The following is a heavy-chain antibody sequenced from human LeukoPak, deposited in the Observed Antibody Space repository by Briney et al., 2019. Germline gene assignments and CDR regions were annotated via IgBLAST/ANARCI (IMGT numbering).Heavy chain of an antibody. D-gene: IGHD3-10*01. CDR3: ARHTSYYYGSGSTTTFDY. CDR2: INHSGST. Sequence: PSETLSLTCAVYGGSFSGYYWSWIRQPPGKGLEWIGEINHSGSTNYNPSLKSRVTISVDTSKNQFSLKLSSVTAADTAVYYCARHTSYYYGSGSTTTFDYWGQGTLVTVSS. V-gene: IGHV4-34*01. J-gene: IGHJ4*02. CDR1: GGSFSGYY.